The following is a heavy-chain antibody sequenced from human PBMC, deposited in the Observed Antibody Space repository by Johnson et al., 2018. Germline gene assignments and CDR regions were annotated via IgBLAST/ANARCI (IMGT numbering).Heavy chain of an antibody. CDR1: GFTFGDYA. CDR3: ARDPAGVAYYYYYYMDV. D-gene: IGHD3-10*01. CDR2: LSYDGSNK. J-gene: IGHJ6*03. Sequence: VQLVESGGGLVQPGRSXRLSCTASGFTFGDYAMHWVRQAPGKGLEWVAVLSYDGSNKYYADSVKGRFTISSDNSKNPPYLQMNSLRAEDTAVYYCARDPAGVAYYYYYYMDVWGKGTTVTVSS. V-gene: IGHV3-30-3*01.